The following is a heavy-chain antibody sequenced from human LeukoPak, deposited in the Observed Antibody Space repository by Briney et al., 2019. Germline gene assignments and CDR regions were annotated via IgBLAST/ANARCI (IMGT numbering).Heavy chain of an antibody. CDR1: GFTFTSYA. CDR2: ISGSGGST. V-gene: IGHV3-23*01. CDR3: AKRRHYYDSSGYSYDLFDY. Sequence: GGSLRLSCAASGFTFTSYAMSWVRQAPGKGLEWVSAISGSGGSTYYADSVKGRFTISRDNSKNTLYLQMNSLRAEDTAVYYCAKRRHYYDSSGYSYDLFDYWGQGTLVTVSS. D-gene: IGHD3-22*01. J-gene: IGHJ4*02.